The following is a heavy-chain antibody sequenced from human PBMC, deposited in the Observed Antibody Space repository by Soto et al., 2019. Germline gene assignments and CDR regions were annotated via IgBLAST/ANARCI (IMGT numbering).Heavy chain of an antibody. V-gene: IGHV1-69*04. J-gene: IGHJ3*02. CDR1: GGTFSSYT. CDR2: IIPILGIA. CDR3: ARDPSPHRAFDI. Sequence: ASVKVSCKASGGTFSSYTISWVRQAPGQGLEWMGRIIPILGIANYAQKFQGRVTITADKSTSTAYMELSSLRSEDTAVYYCARDPSPHRAFDIWGQGTMVTVSS.